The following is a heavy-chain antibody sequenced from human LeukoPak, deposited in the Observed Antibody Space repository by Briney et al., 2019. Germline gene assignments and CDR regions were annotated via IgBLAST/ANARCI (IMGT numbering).Heavy chain of an antibody. V-gene: IGHV1-46*01. CDR1: GYTFTSYY. D-gene: IGHD6-19*01. CDR3: ARVTSQWYGMDV. J-gene: IGHJ6*02. Sequence: ASVKVSFKASGYTFTSYYMHWVRQAPGQGLEWMGIINPSGGSTSYAQKFQGRVTMTRDMSTSTVYMELSSLRSEDTAVYYCARVTSQWYGMDVWGQGTTVTVSS. CDR2: INPSGGST.